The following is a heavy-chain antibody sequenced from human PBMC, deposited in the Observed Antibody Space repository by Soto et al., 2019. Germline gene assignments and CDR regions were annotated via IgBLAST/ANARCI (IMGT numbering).Heavy chain of an antibody. CDR1: GYTFPGYY. CDR3: ARGPEPYCTNGVCLRYY. Sequence: ASVKVTFKASGYTFPGYYMHWVRQAPGQGLEWMGWINPNSGGTNYAQKFQGRVTMTRDTSISTAYMELSRLRSDDTAVYYCARGPEPYCTNGVCLRYYWGQGTLVTVSS. D-gene: IGHD2-8*01. V-gene: IGHV1-2*02. J-gene: IGHJ4*02. CDR2: INPNSGGT.